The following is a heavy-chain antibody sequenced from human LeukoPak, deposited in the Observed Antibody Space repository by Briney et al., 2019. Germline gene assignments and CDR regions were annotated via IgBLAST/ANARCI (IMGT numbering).Heavy chain of an antibody. J-gene: IGHJ4*02. V-gene: IGHV3-11*01. Sequence: PGGSLRLSCAASGFTFSDYYMSWFRKAPGKGLKWVSYISSSGSPIYYADSVKGRFTISRDNAKNSLYLPINCLRAEDTAVYYCSFRGYWGQGTLVTVSS. CDR3: SFRGY. CDR1: GFTFSDYY. CDR2: ISSSGSPI.